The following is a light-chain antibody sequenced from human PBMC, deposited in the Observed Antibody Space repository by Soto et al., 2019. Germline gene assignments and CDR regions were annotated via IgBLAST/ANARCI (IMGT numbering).Light chain of an antibody. J-gene: IGKJ2*01. CDR2: DAS. CDR1: QSVSRY. V-gene: IGKV3-11*01. Sequence: EIVLTQSPATLSLSPGERATLSCRASQSVSRYLAWYQQEPGQAPRLLIYDASNRATGIPARFSGSGSGTDFTLTISSLEPEDFAVYYCQQRSNWPRTFGQGTKLEIK. CDR3: QQRSNWPRT.